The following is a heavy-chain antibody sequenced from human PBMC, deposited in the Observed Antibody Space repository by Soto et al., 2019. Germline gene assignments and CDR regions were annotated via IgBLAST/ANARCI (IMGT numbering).Heavy chain of an antibody. D-gene: IGHD2-15*01. CDR2: INPNSGGT. CDR3: ARAEGYCSGGSCYGDAFDI. V-gene: IGHV1-2*02. Sequence: ASVKVSCKASGCTFIGYYLHWVRQPPGQGREWMGWINPNSGGTNYAQKFQGRVTMTRDTSISTAYMELSRLRSDDTAVYYCARAEGYCSGGSCYGDAFDIWGQGTMVTVSS. J-gene: IGHJ3*02. CDR1: GCTFIGYY.